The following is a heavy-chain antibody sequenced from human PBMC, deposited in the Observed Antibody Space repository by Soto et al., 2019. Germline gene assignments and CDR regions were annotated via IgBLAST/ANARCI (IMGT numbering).Heavy chain of an antibody. CDR1: GYTFTGYY. CDR2: INHNSGGT. CDR3: AREVVGYSSSWYWFDP. Sequence: QVQLVQSGAEVKKPGASVKVSCKASGYTFTGYYMHWVRQAPGQGLEWMGWINHNSGGTNYAQKFQGWVTMTRDTSISKAYMELSRLRSDDTAVYYCAREVVGYSSSWYWFDPWGQGTLVTVSS. V-gene: IGHV1-2*04. J-gene: IGHJ5*02. D-gene: IGHD6-13*01.